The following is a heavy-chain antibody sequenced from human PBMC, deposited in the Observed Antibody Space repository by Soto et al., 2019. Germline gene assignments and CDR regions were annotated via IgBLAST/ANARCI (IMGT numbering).Heavy chain of an antibody. J-gene: IGHJ5*02. CDR3: TRPLLWFGEPQNWFDP. V-gene: IGHV3-49*03. D-gene: IGHD3-10*01. CDR1: GFTFGDYA. CDR2: IRSKAYGGTT. Sequence: HPGGSLRLSCTASGFTFGDYAMSWFCQAPGKGLEWVGFIRSKAYGGTTEYAASVKGRFTISRDDSKSIAYLQMNSLKTEDTAVYYCTRPLLWFGEPQNWFDPWGQGTLVTVSS.